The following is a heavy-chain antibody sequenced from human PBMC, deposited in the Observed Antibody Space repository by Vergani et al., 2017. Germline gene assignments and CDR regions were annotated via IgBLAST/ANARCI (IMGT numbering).Heavy chain of an antibody. J-gene: IGHJ2*01. CDR2: ISGSGGST. CDR3: ARVPYDFWSGYYAYFDL. CDR1: GFTFSSYA. Sequence: EVQLLESGGGLVQPGGSLRLSCAASGFTFSSYAMSWVRQAPGKGLGWVSAISGSGGSTYYADSVKGRFTISRDNSKNTLYLQMNSLRAEDTAVYYCARVPYDFWSGYYAYFDLWGRGTLVTVSS. V-gene: IGHV3-23*01. D-gene: IGHD3-3*01.